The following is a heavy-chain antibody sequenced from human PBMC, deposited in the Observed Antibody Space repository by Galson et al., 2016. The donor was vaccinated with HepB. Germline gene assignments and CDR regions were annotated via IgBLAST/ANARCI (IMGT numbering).Heavy chain of an antibody. CDR3: ARDMGYCSTTSCYMTAFDM. Sequence: SVKVSCKASGYTVTTYAMNWVRQAPGQGLEWMGWINTNTGKSTYAQGFTGRFVFSLDTSVSTAYLQISGLKAEDTALYYCARDMGYCSTTSCYMTAFDMWGQGTMITVSA. V-gene: IGHV7-4-1*02. CDR1: GYTVTTYA. D-gene: IGHD2-2*02. J-gene: IGHJ3*02. CDR2: INTNTGKS.